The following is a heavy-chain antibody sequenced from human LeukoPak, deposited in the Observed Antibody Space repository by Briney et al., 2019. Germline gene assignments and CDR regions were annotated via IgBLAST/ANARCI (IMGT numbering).Heavy chain of an antibody. CDR3: ARVRRSHGDLFDY. CDR2: INIEGSRT. J-gene: IGHJ4*02. Sequence: GGSLRLTCPGSGFTFSSYWRHWVRQAALKGLVWVSRINIEGSRTSYADTVKGQVTIYRDNAKNTRYLQMNRLRAEDTAVYFCARVRRSHGDLFDYWGRGTLVTVSS. V-gene: IGHV3-74*01. CDR1: GFTFSSYW. D-gene: IGHD4-17*01.